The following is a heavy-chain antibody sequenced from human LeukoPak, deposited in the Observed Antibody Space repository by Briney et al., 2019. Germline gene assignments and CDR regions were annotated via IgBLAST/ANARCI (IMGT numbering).Heavy chain of an antibody. V-gene: IGHV4-61*02. D-gene: IGHD2-15*01. J-gene: IGHJ4*02. CDR2: IYTSGST. CDR3: ARDFSSGGSPDY. Sequence: PSETLSLTCSVSGGSISSGSYYWSWIRQPAGKGLEWIGRIYTSGSTNYNPSLKSRVTISVDTSKNQFSLKLSSVTAADTAVYYCARDFSSGGSPDYWGQGTLVTVSS. CDR1: GGSISSGSYY.